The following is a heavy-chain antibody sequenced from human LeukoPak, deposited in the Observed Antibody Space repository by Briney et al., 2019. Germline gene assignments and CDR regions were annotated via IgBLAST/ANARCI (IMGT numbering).Heavy chain of an antibody. CDR1: GGSISSYY. Sequence: SETLSLTCTVSGGSISSYYWSWIRQPPGKGLEWIGYIYYSGSTNYNPSLKSRVTISVDTSKNQFSLELSSVTAADTAVYYCARGIEGLDAFDIWGQGTMVTVSS. CDR2: IYYSGST. D-gene: IGHD5-12*01. CDR3: ARGIEGLDAFDI. V-gene: IGHV4-59*01. J-gene: IGHJ3*02.